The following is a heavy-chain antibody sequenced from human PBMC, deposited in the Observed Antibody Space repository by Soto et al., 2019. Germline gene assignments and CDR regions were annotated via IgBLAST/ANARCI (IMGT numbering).Heavy chain of an antibody. V-gene: IGHV4-59*01. CDR3: ARGSRMIVGD. D-gene: IGHD3-22*01. J-gene: IGHJ4*02. Sequence: QVQLQESGPGLVKPSETLSLTCTVSGGSISSYYWSWIRQPPGKGLEWIGYIYYSGSTYYNPSLKSRVTISVDTSKNQFSLKLSSVTAADTAVYYCARGSRMIVGDWGQGTLVTVSS. CDR2: IYYSGST. CDR1: GGSISSYY.